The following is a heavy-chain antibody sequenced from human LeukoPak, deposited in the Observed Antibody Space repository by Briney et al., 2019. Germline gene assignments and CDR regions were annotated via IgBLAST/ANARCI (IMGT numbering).Heavy chain of an antibody. CDR1: GFTFSSYW. J-gene: IGHJ3*02. CDR2: INSDGSST. CDR3: ARDRKIRGVISAFDI. D-gene: IGHD3-10*01. V-gene: IGHV3-74*01. Sequence: PGGSLRLSCAASGFTFSSYWMHWVRQAPGKGLVWVSRINSDGSSTSYADSVKGRFTISRDNAKNSLYLQMNSLRAEDTAVYYCARDRKIRGVISAFDIWGQGTMVTVSS.